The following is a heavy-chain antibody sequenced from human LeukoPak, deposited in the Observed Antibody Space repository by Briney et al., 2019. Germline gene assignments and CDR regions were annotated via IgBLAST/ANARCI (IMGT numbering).Heavy chain of an antibody. D-gene: IGHD5-12*01. V-gene: IGHV1-69*06. J-gene: IGHJ4*02. Sequence: SVKVSCKASGGTFTSYAISWVRQAPGQGLEWMGWIIPIFGTANYAQKFQGRVTITADKSTSTAYMELSSLRSEDTAVYYCARDRGYSGYDPFDYWGQGTLVTVSS. CDR2: IIPIFGTA. CDR3: ARDRGYSGYDPFDY. CDR1: GGTFTSYA.